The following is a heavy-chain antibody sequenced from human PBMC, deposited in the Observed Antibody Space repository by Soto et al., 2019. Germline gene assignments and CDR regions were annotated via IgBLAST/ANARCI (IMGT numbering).Heavy chain of an antibody. CDR2: IIPLHNTS. D-gene: IGHD1-20*01. CDR1: GGAFTKYS. CDR3: AIWSNWNPLYYRGMDV. Sequence: QVQLLQSGAEVKKPGSSVKVSCKVSGGAFTKYSLNWVRHAPGQGLEWLGGIIPLHNTSNYSLKLLGRGSVTADISSNTVYMHLSGLTSDDTATYYCAIWSNWNPLYYRGMDVWGQGTTVTVSS. J-gene: IGHJ6*02. V-gene: IGHV1-69*06.